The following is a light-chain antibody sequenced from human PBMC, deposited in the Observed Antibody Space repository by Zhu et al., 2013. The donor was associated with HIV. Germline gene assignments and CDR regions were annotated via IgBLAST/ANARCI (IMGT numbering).Light chain of an antibody. CDR3: ATWDDSLSGRM. V-gene: IGLV1-47*01. Sequence: QSVVTQPPSVSGTPGQRVSISCSGSSSNIGSNFVNWYQQLPGTAPKLVIYRNNQRPSGVPDRFSGSKSGTSASLAINGLRSDDEADYYCATWDDSLSGRMFGGGTRVTVL. CDR2: RNN. CDR1: SSNIGSNF. J-gene: IGLJ3*02.